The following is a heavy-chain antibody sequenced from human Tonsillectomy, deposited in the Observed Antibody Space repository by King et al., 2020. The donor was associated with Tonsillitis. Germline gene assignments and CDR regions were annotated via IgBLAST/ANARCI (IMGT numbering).Heavy chain of an antibody. CDR3: TAAYSSGWYALSLGY. CDR1: GFTISNAW. J-gene: IGHJ4*02. D-gene: IGHD6-19*01. CDR2: IKSKTDGGTT. V-gene: IGHV3-15*01. Sequence: VQLVESGGGLVKPGGSLRLSCAASGFTISNAWMSWVRQAPGKGLEWVGRIKSKTDGGTTDYAAPVKGRFTISRDDSKNTLYLQMNSLKTEDTAVYYCTAAYSSGWYALSLGYWGQGTLVTVSS.